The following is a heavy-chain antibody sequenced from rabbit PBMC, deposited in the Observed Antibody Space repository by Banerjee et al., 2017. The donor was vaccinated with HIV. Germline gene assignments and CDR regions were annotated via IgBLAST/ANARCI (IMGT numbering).Heavy chain of an antibody. CDR2: IDAGSSGFT. V-gene: IGHV1S40*01. CDR3: ARDAGTSFSTYGMDL. CDR1: GVSFSANSY. J-gene: IGHJ6*01. Sequence: QSLEESGGGLVKPGASLTLTCIASGVSFSANSYICWVRQAPGKGLEWIVCIDAGSSGFTYFASWAKGRFTISKTSSTTVTLQMTSLTAADTATYFCARDAGTSFSTYGMDLWGPGTLVTVS. D-gene: IGHD8-1*01.